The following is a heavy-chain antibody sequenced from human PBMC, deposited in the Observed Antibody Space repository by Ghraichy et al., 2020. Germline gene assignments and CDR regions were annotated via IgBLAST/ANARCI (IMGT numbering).Heavy chain of an antibody. D-gene: IGHD4-17*01. J-gene: IGHJ6*02. CDR3: ARDMVTTEGYYYHYGMDV. Sequence: GGSLRLSCAASGFTFSSYNMNWVRQAPGKGLEWVSSISSSGTHIYYADSVKGRFTISRDNAENSLYLQMNRLRAEDTAVYYCARDMVTTEGYYYHYGMDVWGQGTTVTVSS. CDR1: GFTFSSYN. V-gene: IGHV3-21*01. CDR2: ISSSGTHI.